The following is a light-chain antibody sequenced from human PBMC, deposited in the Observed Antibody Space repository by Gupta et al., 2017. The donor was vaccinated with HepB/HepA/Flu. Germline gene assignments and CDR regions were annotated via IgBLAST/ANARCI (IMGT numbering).Light chain of an antibody. J-gene: IGLJ2*01. V-gene: IGLV1-51*01. CDR2: ENY. CDR1: SSNIGNNY. Sequence: QSVLTQPPSVSAAPGQKVSISCSGSSSNIGNNYVSWYQQLPGTAPKLLIYENYKRPSGIPDRFSGSKSGTSATLGITRLQTGDEADYYCGTWDSSLSAMVFGGGTKLTVL. CDR3: GTWDSSLSAMV.